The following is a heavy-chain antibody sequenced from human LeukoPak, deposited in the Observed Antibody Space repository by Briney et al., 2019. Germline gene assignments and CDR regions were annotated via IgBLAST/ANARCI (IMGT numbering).Heavy chain of an antibody. CDR3: ARDGGSYSDIAEYFQH. Sequence: SETLSLTCTVSGGSVSSGPYYWSWLQQPPGKGLEWIGYIYHSGNTNYNPSLKSRVSISVDRPKNQFSLKLTSVTAADTAVYYCARDGGSYSDIAEYFQHWGQGTLVTVSS. D-gene: IGHD4-17*01. CDR1: GGSVSSGPYY. V-gene: IGHV4-61*01. J-gene: IGHJ1*01. CDR2: IYHSGNT.